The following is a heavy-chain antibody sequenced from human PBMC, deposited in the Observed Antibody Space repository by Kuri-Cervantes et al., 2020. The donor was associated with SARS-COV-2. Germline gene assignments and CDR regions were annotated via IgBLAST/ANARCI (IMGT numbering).Heavy chain of an antibody. V-gene: IGHV4-30-2*03. D-gene: IGHD3-10*01. CDR2: VYHTGNT. J-gene: IGHJ4*02. CDR1: AGSISSGCYS. Sequence: SETLSLTCAVSAGSISSGCYSWSWILKPPGKGLEWFGSVYHTGNTYYNPSLKSRLTISVETSKNQFSLTLSSVTAADTAVYYCVVARDYYYGSGSYPSFDYWGQGTLVTVSS. CDR3: VVARDYYYGSGSYPSFDY.